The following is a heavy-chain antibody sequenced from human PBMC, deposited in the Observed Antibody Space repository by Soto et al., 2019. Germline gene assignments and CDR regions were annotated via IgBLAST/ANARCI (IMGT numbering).Heavy chain of an antibody. CDR1: GYTFTSYG. Sequence: ASVKVSCKASGYTFTSYGIHWVRQAPGQRLEWMGGFDPEDGETIYAQKFQGRVTMTEDTSTDTAYMELSSLRSEDTAVYYCATDLTSDSSPIYFDYWGRGTLVTVSS. CDR3: ATDLTSDSSPIYFDY. V-gene: IGHV1-24*01. J-gene: IGHJ4*02. D-gene: IGHD3-22*01. CDR2: FDPEDGET.